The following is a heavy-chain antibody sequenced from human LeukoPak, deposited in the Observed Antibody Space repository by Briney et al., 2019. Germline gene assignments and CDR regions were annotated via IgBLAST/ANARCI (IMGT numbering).Heavy chain of an antibody. CDR1: GFTFSSYA. CDR3: AKDGLRGGSRMYYYMDV. J-gene: IGHJ6*03. Sequence: GGSLRLSCAASGFTFSSYALSWVRQAPGKGLEWVSAITGGGGSTYYADSMKGRFTISRDNSKNTLYLQMNSLRAEDTAIYYCAKDGLRGGSRMYYYMDVWGKGTTVTVSS. V-gene: IGHV3-23*01. CDR2: ITGGGGST. D-gene: IGHD1-26*01.